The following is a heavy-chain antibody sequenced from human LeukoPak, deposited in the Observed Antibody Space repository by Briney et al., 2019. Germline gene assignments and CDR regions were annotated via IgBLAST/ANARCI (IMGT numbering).Heavy chain of an antibody. CDR3: ARDLVNWFDP. Sequence: GGSLRLSCAASGFTFTTYTMNWVRQAPGEGLEWVSSITSSSYIHYADSVRGRFTISRDNAKNSLYLQMSSLRGEDTAVYYCARDLVNWFDPWGQGTLVTVSS. J-gene: IGHJ5*02. CDR1: GFTFTTYT. V-gene: IGHV3-21*04. CDR2: ITSSSYI. D-gene: IGHD6-6*01.